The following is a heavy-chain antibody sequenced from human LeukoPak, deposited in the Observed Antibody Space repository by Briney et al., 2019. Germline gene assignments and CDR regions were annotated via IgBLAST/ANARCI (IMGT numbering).Heavy chain of an antibody. CDR1: GFTFSTYG. Sequence: GGSLRLSCAASGFTFSTYGMHWVRRAPGKGLEWVAFIRNDGSTKYYADSVKGRLTISRDNSKNTLYLQMNSLRAEDTAVYYCARDRVHGAFDIWGQGTMVTVSS. CDR2: IRNDGSTK. J-gene: IGHJ3*02. V-gene: IGHV3-30*02. CDR3: ARDRVHGAFDI.